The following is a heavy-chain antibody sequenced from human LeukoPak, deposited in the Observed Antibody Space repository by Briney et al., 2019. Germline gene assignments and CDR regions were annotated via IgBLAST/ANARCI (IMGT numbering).Heavy chain of an antibody. V-gene: IGHV3-74*01. CDR1: GFTFSSYW. CDR2: IKSDGSSI. D-gene: IGHD3-22*01. CDR3: AKGPFFYYDASGYNYFDS. Sequence: GGSLRLSCAASGFTFSSYWMHWVRQAPGKGLVWVSRIKSDGSSISYADSVKGRFTISRDNAKNTLYLQMNSLRAEGTAIYYCAKGPFFYYDASGYNYFDSWGQGTRVTVSS. J-gene: IGHJ4*02.